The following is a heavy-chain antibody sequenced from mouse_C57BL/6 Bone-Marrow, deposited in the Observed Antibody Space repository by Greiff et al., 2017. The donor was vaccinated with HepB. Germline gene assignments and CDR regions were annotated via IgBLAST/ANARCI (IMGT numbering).Heavy chain of an antibody. CDR3: TREGITTVVAPDY. CDR1: GFTFSSYA. D-gene: IGHD1-1*01. CDR2: ISSGGDYI. Sequence: DVMLVESGEGLVKPGGSLKLSCAASGFTFSSYAMSWVRQTPEKRLEWVAYISSGGDYIYYADTVKGRFTISRDNARNTLYLQMSSLKSEDTAMYYCTREGITTVVAPDYWGQGTTLTVSS. J-gene: IGHJ2*01. V-gene: IGHV5-9-1*02.